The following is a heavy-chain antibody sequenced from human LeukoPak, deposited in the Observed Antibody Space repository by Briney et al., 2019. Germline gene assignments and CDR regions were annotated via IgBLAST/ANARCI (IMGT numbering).Heavy chain of an antibody. CDR3: VRGGVGITGLDY. CDR2: INSDASTT. CDR1: GFTFTTYW. J-gene: IGHJ4*02. V-gene: IGHV3-74*01. D-gene: IGHD3-22*01. Sequence: GGSLRLSCAASGFTFTTYWMYWVRQPPGKGLMWVSRINSDASTTTYADFVKGRFTISRDNAKSTLYLQMNSLRAEDTAVYYCVRGGVGITGLDYWGQGTLVTVSS.